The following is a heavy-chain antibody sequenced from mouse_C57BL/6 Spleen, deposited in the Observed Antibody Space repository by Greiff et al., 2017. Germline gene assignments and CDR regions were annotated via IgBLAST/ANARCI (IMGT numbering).Heavy chain of an antibody. D-gene: IGHD1-1*01. CDR2: IDPSDSYT. CDR3: ARFDYYGSSSY. Sequence: VQLQQSGAELVMPGASVKLSCKASGYTFTSYWMHWVKQRPGQGLEWIGEIDPSDSYTNYNQKFKGKSTLTVDKSSSTAYMQLSSLTSEDSAVYYCARFDYYGSSSYWGQGTLVTVSA. CDR1: GYTFTSYW. V-gene: IGHV1-69*01. J-gene: IGHJ3*01.